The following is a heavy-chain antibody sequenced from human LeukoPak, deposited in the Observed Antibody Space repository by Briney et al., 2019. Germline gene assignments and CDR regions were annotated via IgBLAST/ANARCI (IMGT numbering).Heavy chain of an antibody. J-gene: IGHJ4*02. V-gene: IGHV1-18*01. CDR3: ARDLRGGYDSSGYGDPWFDY. CDR2: ISAYNGNT. CDR1: GYTFTSYG. D-gene: IGHD3-22*01. Sequence: ASVKVSCKASGYTFTSYGISWVRQAPGQGLEWMGWISAYNGNTNYAQKLQGRVTMTTDTSTSTAYMELRSLRSDDTAVYYCARDLRGGYDSSGYGDPWFDYWGQGTLVTVSS.